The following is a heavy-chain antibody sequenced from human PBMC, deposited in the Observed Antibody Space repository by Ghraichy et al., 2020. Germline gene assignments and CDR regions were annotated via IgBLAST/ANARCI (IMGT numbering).Heavy chain of an antibody. D-gene: IGHD5-18*01. J-gene: IGHJ4*02. CDR1: GFTFSSYS. CDR2: ISSTSSYI. CDR3: ARDHGYSYGPFDY. V-gene: IGHV3-21*01. Sequence: GGSLRLSCAASGFTFSSYSMNWVRQAPGKGLEWVSSISSTSSYIYYADSVNGRFTISRDNAKNSLYLQMNSLRAEDTAVYYCARDHGYSYGPFDYWGQGTLVTVSA.